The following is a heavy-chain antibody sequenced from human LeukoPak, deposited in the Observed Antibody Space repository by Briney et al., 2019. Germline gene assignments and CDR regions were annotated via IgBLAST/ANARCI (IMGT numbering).Heavy chain of an antibody. Sequence: GGSLRLSCAASGFTFSSYGMHWVRQAPGKGLGWVAVIWYDGSNKYYAGSVKGRFTISRDNSKNTRYLQMNSLRAEDTAVYYCARAQLELRRYYYYYMDVWGKGTTVTVSS. CDR1: GFTFSSYG. D-gene: IGHD1-7*01. CDR3: ARAQLELRRYYYYYMDV. J-gene: IGHJ6*03. CDR2: IWYDGSNK. V-gene: IGHV3-33*01.